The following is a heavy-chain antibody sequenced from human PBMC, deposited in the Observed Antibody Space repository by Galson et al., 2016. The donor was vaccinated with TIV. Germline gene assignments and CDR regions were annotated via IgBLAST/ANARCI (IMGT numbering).Heavy chain of an antibody. D-gene: IGHD6-25*01. V-gene: IGHV1-46*03. CDR1: GYTFTSNY. Sequence: SLKLSCKASGYTFTSNYVHWVRQAPGQGLEWMGFINPSGGVTFYTRKFQGRVTMTTDTSKSTVYMEMSSLSSEDAAVYFCARDTRSGYSNGWPPFDYWGQGTLVTVSS. CDR2: INPSGGVT. J-gene: IGHJ4*02. CDR3: ARDTRSGYSNGWPPFDY.